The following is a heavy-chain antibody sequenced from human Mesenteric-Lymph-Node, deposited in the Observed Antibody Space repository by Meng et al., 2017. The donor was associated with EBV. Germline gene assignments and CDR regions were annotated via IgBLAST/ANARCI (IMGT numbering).Heavy chain of an antibody. D-gene: IGHD6-19*01. CDR3: ARVNEGQWLVRGAFDY. CDR2: IYHRGST. Sequence: QVQLQEAGPGLVKPSGTLSLTCAASGGSISTSNWWSWVRQPPGKGLEWIGEIYHRGSTNYNPSLTSRVTISVDESKNEFSLSLTSVTAADTAVYFCARVNEGQWLVRGAFDYWGQGTLVTVSS. CDR1: GGSISTSNW. V-gene: IGHV4-4*02. J-gene: IGHJ4*02.